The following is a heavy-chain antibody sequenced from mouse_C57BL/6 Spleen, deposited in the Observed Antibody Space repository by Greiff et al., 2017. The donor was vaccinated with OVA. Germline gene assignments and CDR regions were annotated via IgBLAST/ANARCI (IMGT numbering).Heavy chain of an antibody. V-gene: IGHV1-82*01. D-gene: IGHD2-10*01. Sequence: QVQLKESGPELVKPGASVKISCKASGYAFSSSWMNWVKQRPGKGLEWIGRIYPGDGDTNYNGKFKGKATLTADKSSSTAYMQLSSLTSEDSAVYFCARKGSYYGNYVEAMDYWGQGTSVTVSS. J-gene: IGHJ4*01. CDR3: ARKGSYYGNYVEAMDY. CDR1: GYAFSSSW. CDR2: IYPGDGDT.